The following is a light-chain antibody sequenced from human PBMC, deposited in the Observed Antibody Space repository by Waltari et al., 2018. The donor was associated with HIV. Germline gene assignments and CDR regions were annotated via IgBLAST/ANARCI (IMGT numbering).Light chain of an antibody. Sequence: QSVLTQPPSVSGPPGQRVTIPCPGINSNLRAGSGVLWYQHLPGAAPKLLIYAINNRPSGVPDRFSGSKSGTSASLAITGLQVEDEGDYFCQSYDSSLNVIFGGGTKLTVL. V-gene: IGLV1-40*01. CDR3: QSYDSSLNVI. CDR2: AIN. CDR1: NSNLRAGSG. J-gene: IGLJ2*01.